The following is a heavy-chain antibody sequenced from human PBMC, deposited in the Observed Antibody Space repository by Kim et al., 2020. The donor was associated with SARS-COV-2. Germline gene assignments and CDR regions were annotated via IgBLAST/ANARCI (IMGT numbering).Heavy chain of an antibody. J-gene: IGHJ4*02. V-gene: IGHV3-21*01. Sequence: ADSVKGRFTVSRDNAKNSRYLQMNSLRAEDTAVYYCARDQVDSSEFFDYWGQGTLVTVSS. D-gene: IGHD3-22*01. CDR3: ARDQVDSSEFFDY.